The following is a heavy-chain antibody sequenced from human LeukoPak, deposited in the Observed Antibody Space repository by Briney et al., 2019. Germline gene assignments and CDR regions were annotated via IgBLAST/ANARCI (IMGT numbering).Heavy chain of an antibody. Sequence: GGSLRLSRGASGFTFSRYVKCWVRQAPGKGLEGVSAISGSGGSTYYADSVKGRFTISRDNSKNPLYLQMNSLPAEDTAVYYCAKHAPQRIVEVVAADWLDPWGQGTLVTVSS. D-gene: IGHD2-15*01. CDR2: ISGSGGST. CDR1: GFTFSRYV. V-gene: IGHV3-23*01. J-gene: IGHJ5*02. CDR3: AKHAPQRIVEVVAADWLDP.